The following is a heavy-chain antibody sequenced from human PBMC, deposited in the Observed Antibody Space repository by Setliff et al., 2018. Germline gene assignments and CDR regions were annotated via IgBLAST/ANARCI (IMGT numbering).Heavy chain of an antibody. V-gene: IGHV4-31*03. CDR3: ARASHSYGSPNWFDP. CDR2: IFYNGNT. D-gene: IGHD3-22*01. J-gene: IGHJ5*02. Sequence: KTSETLSLTCNVSGDFISSGGYTWNWIRQHPEMGLEWIGYIFYNGNTFYNPSLQSRVTISVDTSKNQFSLKLTSLNAADSAVYYCARASHSYGSPNWFDPWGPGTLVTVS. CDR1: GDFISSGGYT.